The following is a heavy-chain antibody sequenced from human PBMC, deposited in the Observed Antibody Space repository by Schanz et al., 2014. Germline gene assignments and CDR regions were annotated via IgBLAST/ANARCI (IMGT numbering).Heavy chain of an antibody. V-gene: IGHV3-48*01. Sequence: EVQLVESGGGLIQPGGSLRLSCAASGFGFSSYSMNWVRQAPGKGLEWVSYISGSSRTIYYADSMKGRFTVSRDNAENALYLQMNSLRGEDTGLDFCARGGSGSHYRIDYWGQGTLVTVSS. CDR2: ISGSSRTI. CDR1: GFGFSSYS. CDR3: ARGGSGSHYRIDY. D-gene: IGHD1-26*01. J-gene: IGHJ4*02.